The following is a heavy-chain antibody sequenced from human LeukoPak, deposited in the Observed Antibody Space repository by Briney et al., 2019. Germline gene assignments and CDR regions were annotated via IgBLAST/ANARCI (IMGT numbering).Heavy chain of an antibody. Sequence: GGSLRLSCAASGFTFSSYAVTWVRQAPGKGLEWVSTISGRDDSTYYADSVKGRFTISRDNSKNTLYLQMNSLRAGDTAVYYCAKYHNCSGGGCYGYFDYWGQGTLVTVSS. D-gene: IGHD2-15*01. CDR3: AKYHNCSGGGCYGYFDY. CDR2: ISGRDDST. V-gene: IGHV3-23*01. CDR1: GFTFSSYA. J-gene: IGHJ4*02.